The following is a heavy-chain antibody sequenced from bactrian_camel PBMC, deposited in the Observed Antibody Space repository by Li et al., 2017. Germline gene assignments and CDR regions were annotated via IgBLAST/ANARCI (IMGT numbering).Heavy chain of an antibody. V-gene: IGHV3S40*01. CDR2: IRSDGTT. CDR1: GYTYTNYC. D-gene: IGHD6*01. Sequence: DVQLVESGGGSVQAGGSLRLSCKASGYTYTNYCMGWFRQAAGTQLEWVSSIRSDGTTSYPNSVKGRFTISKDQAKDTVYLQMNSLKPEDSAMYYCASAAYNSNWSRLEKRYYKYWGQGTQVTVS. J-gene: IGHJ4*01. CDR3: ASAAYNSNWSRLEKRYYKY.